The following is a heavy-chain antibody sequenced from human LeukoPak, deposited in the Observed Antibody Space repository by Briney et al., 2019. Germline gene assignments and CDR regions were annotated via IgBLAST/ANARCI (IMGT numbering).Heavy chain of an antibody. CDR1: GVSLSTYY. D-gene: IGHD6-13*01. CDR2: IHYTGGT. CDR3: ARRNTWYPY. V-gene: IGHV4-59*01. Sequence: SETLSLTCTVSGVSLSTYYWTWIRQSPGKGLEWIGHIHYTGGTNYNPSLKSRVTMSVDTSKKQLSLKLSSVTAADTGVFYCARRNTWYPYWGQGILVTVSS. J-gene: IGHJ4*02.